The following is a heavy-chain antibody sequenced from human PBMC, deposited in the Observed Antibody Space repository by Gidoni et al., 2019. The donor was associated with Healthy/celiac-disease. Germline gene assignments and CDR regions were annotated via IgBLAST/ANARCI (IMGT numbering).Heavy chain of an antibody. CDR1: GYTATGYY. D-gene: IGHD2-2*01. J-gene: IGHJ6*03. CDR2: INPNSGGT. Sequence: QVQLVQSGAEVQKPGSSVKISCKASGYTATGYYMHWVRQAPGQGLEWMGWINPNSGGTNYAQRFQGWVTMTRDTSISTAYMGLSRLRSDDTAVYYCARGEYCSSTSCYHYMDVWGKGTTVTVSS. V-gene: IGHV1-2*04. CDR3: ARGEYCSSTSCYHYMDV.